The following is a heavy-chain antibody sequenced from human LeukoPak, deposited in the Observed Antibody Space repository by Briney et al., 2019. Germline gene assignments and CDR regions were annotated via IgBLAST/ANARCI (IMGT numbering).Heavy chain of an antibody. Sequence: PGGSLRLSCAASGFTFDDYAMYWVRQAPGKGLEWVSRISGDGGSTYYADSVKGRFTISRDNSKKSLYLQMNSLRTEDTAFYYCAKDSYGSGSYPDYWGQGTLVTVSS. CDR1: GFTFDDYA. D-gene: IGHD3-10*01. CDR2: ISGDGGST. J-gene: IGHJ4*02. V-gene: IGHV3-43*02. CDR3: AKDSYGSGSYPDY.